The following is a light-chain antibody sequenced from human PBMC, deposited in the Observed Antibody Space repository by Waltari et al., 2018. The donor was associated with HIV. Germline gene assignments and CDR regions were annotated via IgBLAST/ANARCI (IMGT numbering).Light chain of an antibody. CDR1: SGHSNYD. J-gene: IGLJ3*02. Sequence: QLVLTQSPSASASLGASVKFTCTLSSGHSNYDIAWHQQQPEKGPRYLMKLNIDGSHSKGDGIPDRFSGSSSGAERDLTISSLQSEDEADYYCQTWDTGIRVFGGGTKLTVL. V-gene: IGLV4-69*01. CDR2: LNIDGSH. CDR3: QTWDTGIRV.